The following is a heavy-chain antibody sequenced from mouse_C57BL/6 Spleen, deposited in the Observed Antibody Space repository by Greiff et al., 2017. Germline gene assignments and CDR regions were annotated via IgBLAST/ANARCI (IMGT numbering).Heavy chain of an antibody. CDR1: GFTFSSYA. CDR3: TREGNYGPFAY. Sequence: EVMLVESGEGLVKPGGSLKLSCAASGFTFSSYAMSWVRQTPEKRLEWVAYISSGGDYSYYADTVKGRFTISRDNARNTLYLQMSSLKSEDTAMYYCTREGNYGPFAYWGQGTLVTVSA. D-gene: IGHD1-1*01. CDR2: ISSGGDYS. V-gene: IGHV5-9-1*02. J-gene: IGHJ3*01.